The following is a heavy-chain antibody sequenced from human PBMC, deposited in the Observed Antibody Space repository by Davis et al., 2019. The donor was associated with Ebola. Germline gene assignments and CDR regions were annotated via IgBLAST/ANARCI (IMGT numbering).Heavy chain of an antibody. CDR3: AKGTAVNY. D-gene: IGHD2-21*02. V-gene: IGHV3-23*01. Sequence: GESLKISCTDSVITFNSYAMTWVRQAPGKGLEWVSAISGSGGSTYYADSVKGRFTISRDNSKNTLYLQMNSLRAEDTAVYYCAKGTAVNYWGQGTLVTVSS. CDR1: VITFNSYA. J-gene: IGHJ4*02. CDR2: ISGSGGST.